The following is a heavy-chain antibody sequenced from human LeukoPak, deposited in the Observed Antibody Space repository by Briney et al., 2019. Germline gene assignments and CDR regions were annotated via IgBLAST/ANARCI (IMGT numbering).Heavy chain of an antibody. J-gene: IGHJ4*02. CDR3: AKDAYNWKYYFDC. CDR1: GSTFSSYA. V-gene: IGHV3-23*01. D-gene: IGHD1-20*01. CDR2: ISGSGYTT. Sequence: PGGSLRLSCAASGSTFSSYAMSWVRQAPGKGLEWVSSISGSGYTTYYLDSVKGRFTTSRDNSKNTLYLQMNNLRAEDTALYYCAKDAYNWKYYFDCWGQGTLVTVSS.